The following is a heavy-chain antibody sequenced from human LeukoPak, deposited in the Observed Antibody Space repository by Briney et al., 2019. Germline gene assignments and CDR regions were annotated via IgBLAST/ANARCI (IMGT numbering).Heavy chain of an antibody. D-gene: IGHD2-15*01. CDR2: IKHSGST. CDR1: GGSFSGYY. Sequence: PSETLSLSCAVSGGSFSGYYWSWIRQPPGKGLKWIGGIKHSGSTNYNPSLKSRGTISVDTSKNQFCLKLSSVTAADTAVYYCASLVVVVATTGLFYPSGQGTLVSVSS. V-gene: IGHV4-34*01. J-gene: IGHJ5*02. CDR3: ASLVVVVATTGLFYP.